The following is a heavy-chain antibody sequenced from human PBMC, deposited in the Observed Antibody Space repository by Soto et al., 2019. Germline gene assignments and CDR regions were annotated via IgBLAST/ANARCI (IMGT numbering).Heavy chain of an antibody. CDR1: GFTFSSYA. CDR2: ISYDGSNK. V-gene: IGHV3-30-3*01. CDR3: VRDLLYYGSGSYSTFDY. D-gene: IGHD3-10*01. J-gene: IGHJ4*02. Sequence: QVQLVESGGGVVQPGRSLRLSCAASGFTFSSYAMHWVRQAPGKGLEWVAVISYDGSNKYYADSVKGRFTISRDNSKNTRYLQMNSLRAEDTAVYYCVRDLLYYGSGSYSTFDYCGQGTLVTVSS.